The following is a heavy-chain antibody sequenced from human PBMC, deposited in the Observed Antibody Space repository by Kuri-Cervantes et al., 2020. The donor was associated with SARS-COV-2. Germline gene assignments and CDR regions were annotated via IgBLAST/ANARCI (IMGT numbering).Heavy chain of an antibody. J-gene: IGHJ4*02. CDR2: IYYSGST. Sequence: GSLRLSCAVSGGSISSYYWSWIRQPPGKGLEWIGYIYYSGSTNYNPSLKSRVTISVDTSKNQFSLKLSSVTAADTAVYYCARQGGYYGSGRGHYFDYWGQGTLVTVSS. CDR3: ARQGGYYGSGRGHYFDY. D-gene: IGHD3-10*01. V-gene: IGHV4-59*08. CDR1: GGSISSYY.